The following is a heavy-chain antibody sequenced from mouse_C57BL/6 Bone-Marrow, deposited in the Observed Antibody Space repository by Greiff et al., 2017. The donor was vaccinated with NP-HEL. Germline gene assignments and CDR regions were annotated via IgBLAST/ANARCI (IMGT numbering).Heavy chain of an antibody. V-gene: IGHV14-4*01. CDR3: TTLYYKAWFAY. CDR2: IDPENGDT. CDR1: GFNIKDDY. J-gene: IGHJ3*01. Sequence: EVQLQQSGAELVRPGASVKLSCTASGFNIKDDYMHWVKQRPEQGLEWIGWIDPENGDTEYDSKFQGKATITADTSSHTAYLQLSSLTSEDTAVYYCTTLYYKAWFAYWGQGTLVTVSA. D-gene: IGHD2-1*01.